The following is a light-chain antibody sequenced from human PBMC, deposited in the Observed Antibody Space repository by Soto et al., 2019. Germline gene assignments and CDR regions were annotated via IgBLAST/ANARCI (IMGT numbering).Light chain of an antibody. CDR3: CSYAGSFVV. Sequence: QSVLTQPPSASGAPGQRVTISCSGSGSNIGSNPVTWYQQLPRTAPKLLIYNTNQRPSGVPERFSASRSGTSASLAISGLQAEDEADYYCCSYAGSFVVFGGGTKVTVL. CDR1: GSNIGSNP. J-gene: IGLJ2*01. V-gene: IGLV1-44*01. CDR2: NTN.